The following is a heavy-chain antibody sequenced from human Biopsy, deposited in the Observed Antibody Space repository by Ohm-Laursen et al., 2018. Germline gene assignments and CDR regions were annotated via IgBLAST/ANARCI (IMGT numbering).Heavy chain of an antibody. Sequence: ASVKVSCKSSGFSFTGYYIHWVRQAPRQGLEWMGWISPKSGGTNYAQKFQGNITMTKNTSMSTAYMEMSRLRSDDTAVYYCALQSVAQMKNFDYWGQGTLVTVSS. D-gene: IGHD6-19*01. V-gene: IGHV1-2*02. CDR3: ALQSVAQMKNFDY. J-gene: IGHJ4*02. CDR2: ISPKSGGT. CDR1: GFSFTGYY.